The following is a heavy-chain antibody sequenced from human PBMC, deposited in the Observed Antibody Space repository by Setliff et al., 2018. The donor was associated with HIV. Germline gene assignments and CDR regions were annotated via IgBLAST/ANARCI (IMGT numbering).Heavy chain of an antibody. V-gene: IGHV3-11*04. CDR1: GFIFNDYY. CDR3: AREILATIGFDY. D-gene: IGHD5-12*01. CDR2: ISSSGRKT. Sequence: GGSLRLSCAASGFIFNDYYMTWIRQAPGKGLEWVSYISSSGRKTYYGDSMKGRYTISRDNAKSSLYLQVNSLRAEDTAVYYCAREILATIGFDYWGRGTLVTVSS. J-gene: IGHJ4*01.